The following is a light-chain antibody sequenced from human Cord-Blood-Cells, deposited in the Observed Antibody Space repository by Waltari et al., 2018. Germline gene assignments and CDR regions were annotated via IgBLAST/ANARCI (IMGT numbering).Light chain of an antibody. CDR3: QVWDSSSDHVV. V-gene: IGLV3-21*04. CDR1: NIGSKS. J-gene: IGLJ2*01. CDR2: YAS. Sequence: SYVLTQPPSGSVAPGKTARITCGGKNIGSKSVHWYQQKPGQAPVLVIYYASDRPSGIPGRFSGSNSGNTATLTISRVEAGDEADYYCQVWDSSSDHVVFGGGTKLTVL.